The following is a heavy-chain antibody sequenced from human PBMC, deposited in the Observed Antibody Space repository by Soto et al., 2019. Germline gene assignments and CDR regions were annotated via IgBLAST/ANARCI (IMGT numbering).Heavy chain of an antibody. D-gene: IGHD4-4*01. J-gene: IGHJ6*02. CDR3: ARDTVDYYSNGDYGMDV. CDR1: GGSISSGGYS. CDR2: IYHSGST. V-gene: IGHV4-30-2*01. Sequence: QLQLQESGSGLVKPSQTLSLTCAVSGGSISSGGYSWSWIRQPPGKGLEWIGYIYHSGSTYYNPSLKSRVTISVDRSKNQFSLKLSSVTAADTAVYYCARDTVDYYSNGDYGMDVWGQGTTVTVSS.